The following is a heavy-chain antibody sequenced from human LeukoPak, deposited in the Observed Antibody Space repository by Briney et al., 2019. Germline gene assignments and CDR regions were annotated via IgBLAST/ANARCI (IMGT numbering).Heavy chain of an antibody. D-gene: IGHD2-15*01. CDR3: ARLGFCSDGSCYSLDY. V-gene: IGHV3-48*03. CDR1: GFTFSNYE. Sequence: GGSLRLSCAASGFTFSNYEMNWVRRAPGMGLEWVSYITSSGPTAFYADSVKGRFNISRDNAQNSLFLQMNNLTAEDTAIYYCARLGFCSDGSCYSLDYWGQGILVTVSS. CDR2: ITSSGPTA. J-gene: IGHJ4*02.